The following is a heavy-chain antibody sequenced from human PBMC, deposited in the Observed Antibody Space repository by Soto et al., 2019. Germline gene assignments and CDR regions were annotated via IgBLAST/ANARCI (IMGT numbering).Heavy chain of an antibody. V-gene: IGHV4-31*03. D-gene: IGHD1-26*01. CDR2: IYYSGST. J-gene: IGHJ4*02. CDR1: GGSISSGGYY. Sequence: NPSETLSLTCTVSGGSISSGGYYWSWIRQHPGKGLEWIGYIYYSGSTYYNPSLKSRVTISVDTSKNQFSLKLSSVTAADTAVYYCARELVGAQFDYWGQGTLVTVSS. CDR3: ARELVGAQFDY.